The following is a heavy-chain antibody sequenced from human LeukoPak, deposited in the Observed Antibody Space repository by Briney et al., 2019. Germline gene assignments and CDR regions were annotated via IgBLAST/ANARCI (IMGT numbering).Heavy chain of an antibody. CDR2: ISGSDGGT. CDR3: ARVIRESDGYNSKTLDAFDI. Sequence: GGSLRLSCTASGFTFSTYAMTWVRQAPGKGLEWVSGISGSDGGTYYADSVKGRFTISRDNSKNTLYLQMNSLRAEDTAVYYCARVIRESDGYNSKTLDAFDIWGQGTMVTVSS. CDR1: GFTFSTYA. V-gene: IGHV3-23*01. J-gene: IGHJ3*02. D-gene: IGHD5-24*01.